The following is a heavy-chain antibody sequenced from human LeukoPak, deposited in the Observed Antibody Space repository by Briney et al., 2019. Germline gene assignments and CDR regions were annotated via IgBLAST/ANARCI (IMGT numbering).Heavy chain of an antibody. CDR2: IYTSGTT. CDR1: GGPISSYY. V-gene: IGHV4-4*07. J-gene: IGHJ3*02. CDR3: ARDDSGTYYGRPFDI. D-gene: IGHD1-26*01. Sequence: PSETLSLTCTVSGGPISSYYWSWIRQPAGKGLEWIGRIYTSGTTNYNPSLKSRVTMSVDTSKNQFSLRLSSVTAADTAVYYCARDDSGTYYGRPFDIWGQGTMVTVSS.